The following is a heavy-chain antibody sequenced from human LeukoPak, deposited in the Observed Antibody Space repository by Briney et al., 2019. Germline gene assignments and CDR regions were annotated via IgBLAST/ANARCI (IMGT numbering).Heavy chain of an antibody. V-gene: IGHV3-74*01. J-gene: IGHJ4*02. Sequence: GGSLRLSCAASGNYWMHWVRQAPGKGLMWVSRINRDGSRTDYADSVKGRFTISRDDAKNTLYLQVNSLRAEDTAVYSCARGGSDTAMAHDYWGQGTLVTVSS. CDR1: GNYW. D-gene: IGHD5-18*01. CDR3: ARGGSDTAMAHDY. CDR2: INRDGSRT.